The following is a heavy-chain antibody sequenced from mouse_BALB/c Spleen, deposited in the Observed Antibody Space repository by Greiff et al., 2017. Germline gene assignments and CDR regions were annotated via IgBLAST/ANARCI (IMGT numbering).Heavy chain of an antibody. CDR1: GFTFSSFG. CDR2: ISSGSSTI. D-gene: IGHD1-1*01. J-gene: IGHJ2*01. Sequence: EVQLVESGGGLVQPGGSRKLSCAASGFTFSSFGMHWVRQAPEKGLEWVAYISSGSSTIYYADTVKGRFTISRDNPKNTLFLQMTSLRSEDTAMYYCARRAITTVADFDYWGQGTTLTVSS. CDR3: ARRAITTVADFDY. V-gene: IGHV5-17*02.